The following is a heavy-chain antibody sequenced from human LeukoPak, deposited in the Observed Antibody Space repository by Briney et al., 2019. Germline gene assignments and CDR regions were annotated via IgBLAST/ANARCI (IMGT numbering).Heavy chain of an antibody. Sequence: GGSLRLSCAASGFTFSSYAMSWVRQAPGKGLEWVSAISGSGGSTYYADPVKGRFTISRDNSKNTLYLQMNSLRAEDTAVYYCAKDYYGSGAPPDYWGQGTLVTVSS. D-gene: IGHD3-10*01. J-gene: IGHJ4*02. CDR1: GFTFSSYA. V-gene: IGHV3-23*01. CDR2: ISGSGGST. CDR3: AKDYYGSGAPPDY.